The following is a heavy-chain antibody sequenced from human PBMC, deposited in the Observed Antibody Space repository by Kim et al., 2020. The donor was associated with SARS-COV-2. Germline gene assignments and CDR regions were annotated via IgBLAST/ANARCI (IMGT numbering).Heavy chain of an antibody. D-gene: IGHD2-15*01. Sequence: SETLSLTCTVSGGSISSYYWSWIRQPPGKGLEWIGDIYYSGSTNYNPSLKSRVTISVDTSKNQFSLKLSTVTAADTAVYYCAREMGYCSGGSCYSGSFGAMDIWGQGTMVTVSS. CDR2: IYYSGST. CDR1: GGSISSYY. J-gene: IGHJ3*02. V-gene: IGHV4-59*13. CDR3: AREMGYCSGGSCYSGSFGAMDI.